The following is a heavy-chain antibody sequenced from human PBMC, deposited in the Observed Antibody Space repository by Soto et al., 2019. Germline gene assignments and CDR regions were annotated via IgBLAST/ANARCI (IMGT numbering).Heavy chain of an antibody. V-gene: IGHV3-23*01. CDR1: GFTFSNYA. Sequence: GGSLRLSCEASGFTFSNYAMSWVRQAPGKGLEWVSGISTSGGSTFYADSVKGRFAISRDNSKNTLYLLMSGLRAEDTAVYYCAKSKPLVPAASDYFDYWGQGTLVTVSS. J-gene: IGHJ4*02. CDR3: AKSKPLVPAASDYFDY. CDR2: ISTSGGST. D-gene: IGHD2-2*01.